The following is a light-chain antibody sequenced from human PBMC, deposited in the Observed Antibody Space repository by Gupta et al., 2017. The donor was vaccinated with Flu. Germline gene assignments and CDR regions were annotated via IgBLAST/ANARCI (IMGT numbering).Light chain of an antibody. V-gene: IGKV1-39*01. Sequence: DIQMTQSPSSLSASVGDRVSITCRASQTIATFLNWYQQKPGEAPKLLISFASTLQNGVPSRFSGSGSGTEFTLTINNLQPEDFATYSCQQSDTAPLSFGGGTTLDIK. CDR3: QQSDTAPLS. CDR1: QTIATF. J-gene: IGKJ4*01. CDR2: FAS.